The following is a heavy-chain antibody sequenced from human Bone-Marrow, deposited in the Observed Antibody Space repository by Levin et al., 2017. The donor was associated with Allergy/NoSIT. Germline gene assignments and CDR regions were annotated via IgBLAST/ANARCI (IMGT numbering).Heavy chain of an antibody. Sequence: KASETLSLTCAASGFTFSSYSMNWVRQAPGKGLEWVSSISSSSSYIYYADSVKGRFTISRDNAKNSLYLQMNSLRAEDTAVYYCARVGCSSTSCEYYYYGMDVWGQGTTVTVSS. V-gene: IGHV3-21*01. D-gene: IGHD2-2*01. CDR1: GFTFSSYS. J-gene: IGHJ6*02. CDR2: ISSSSSYI. CDR3: ARVGCSSTSCEYYYYGMDV.